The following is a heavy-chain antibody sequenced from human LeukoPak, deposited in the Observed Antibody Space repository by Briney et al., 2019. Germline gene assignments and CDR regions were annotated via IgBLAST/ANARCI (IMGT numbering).Heavy chain of an antibody. J-gene: IGHJ5*02. Sequence: ASVKVSCKASGYTFTGYYMHWVRQAPGQGLEWMGWINPNSGGTNYAQKFQGRVTMTRDTSISTAYMELSRLRSDDTAVYYCARDIPYYDILTGYYPWGQGALVTVSP. CDR3: ARDIPYYDILTGYYP. CDR2: INPNSGGT. V-gene: IGHV1-2*02. D-gene: IGHD3-9*01. CDR1: GYTFTGYY.